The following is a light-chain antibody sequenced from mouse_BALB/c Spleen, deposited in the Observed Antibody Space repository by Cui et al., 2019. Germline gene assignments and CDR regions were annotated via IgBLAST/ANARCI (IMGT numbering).Light chain of an antibody. CDR3: QQVWGTPYT. CDR2: AAT. V-gene: IGKV12-46*01. J-gene: IGKJ2*01. Sequence: DIQMTQSPASLSVSVGETVTIPCRASENIYSNLAWYQQKQGKSPQLLVYAATNLADGVPSRFSGSGSGTQYSLKINSLQAEDFGSYYCQQVWGTPYTFGGGTKLEIK. CDR1: ENIYSN.